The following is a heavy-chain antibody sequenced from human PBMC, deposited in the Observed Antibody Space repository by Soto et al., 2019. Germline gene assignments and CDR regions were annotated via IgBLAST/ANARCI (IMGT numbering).Heavy chain of an antibody. J-gene: IGHJ4*02. D-gene: IGHD3-10*01. CDR2: ISGSGGRT. CDR3: AKVWFGDLSYFDS. CDR1: RFTFSYYA. V-gene: IGHV3-23*01. Sequence: ESVGGLVQPGGSLRLSCAASRFTFSYYAMTWVRQAPGKGLEWVSTISGSGGRTYYADSVKGRFTISRDNSKNTLYLQMNSLRAEDTVVYYCAKVWFGDLSYFDSWGQGTLVTVSS.